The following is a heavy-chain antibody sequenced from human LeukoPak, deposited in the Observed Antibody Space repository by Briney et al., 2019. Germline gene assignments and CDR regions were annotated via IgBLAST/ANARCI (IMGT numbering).Heavy chain of an antibody. J-gene: IGHJ4*02. CDR3: AKGTEGYCSGTICYPFDY. D-gene: IGHD2-15*01. Sequence: GGSLRLSCEASGFTFSSYAMNWVRQVPGKGLEWVSSTTGSGSDTYFVDSVKGRFTISRDNSKNTLYLQLNSLRAEDTAVYYCAKGTEGYCSGTICYPFDYWGRGTLVTVSS. CDR2: TTGSGSDT. V-gene: IGHV3-23*01. CDR1: GFTFSSYA.